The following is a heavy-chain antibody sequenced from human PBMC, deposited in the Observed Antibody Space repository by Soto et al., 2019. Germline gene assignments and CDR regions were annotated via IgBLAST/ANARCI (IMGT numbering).Heavy chain of an antibody. Sequence: SATLSLTCTFCGPSIISTTYYWGCLRQPLGKGLVWFAGFFICGNTYFIPSLKSRVTISVDTSKYQFSLNLCSVTAADTAVYFCAGRHGLAIDAYYWGQG. D-gene: IGHD2-2*02. J-gene: IGHJ4*02. V-gene: IGHV4-39*01. CDR3: AGRHGLAIDAYY. CDR1: GPSIISTTYY. CDR2: FFICGNT.